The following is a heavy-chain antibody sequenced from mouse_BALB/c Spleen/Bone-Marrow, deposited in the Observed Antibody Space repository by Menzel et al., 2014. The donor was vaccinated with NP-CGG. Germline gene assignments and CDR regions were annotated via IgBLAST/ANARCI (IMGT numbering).Heavy chain of an antibody. CDR1: GYAFTNYL. CDR2: INPGSGGT. Sequence: QVQLKDSGAELVRPGTSVKVSCKASGYAFTNYLIGWVKQRPGQGLEWIGVINPGSGGTNYNEKFKGKATLTADKSSSTAYMQLSSLTSDDSAVYFCARWDYAMDYWGQGTSVTVSS. V-gene: IGHV1-54*01. CDR3: ARWDYAMDY. J-gene: IGHJ4*01.